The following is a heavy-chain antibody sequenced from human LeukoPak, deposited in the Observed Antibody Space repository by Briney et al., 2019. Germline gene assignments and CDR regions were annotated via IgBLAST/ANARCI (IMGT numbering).Heavy chain of an antibody. D-gene: IGHD3-3*01. CDR2: IYYSGST. CDR1: GGSISSSSYY. Sequence: PSETLSLTCTVSGGSISSSSYYWGWIRQPPGKGLEWIGSIYYSGSTYYNPSLKSRVTISVDTSKNQISLKLSSVTAADTAVYYCARVQTIFGVVIIDWFDPWGQGTLVTVSS. V-gene: IGHV4-39*01. J-gene: IGHJ5*02. CDR3: ARVQTIFGVVIIDWFDP.